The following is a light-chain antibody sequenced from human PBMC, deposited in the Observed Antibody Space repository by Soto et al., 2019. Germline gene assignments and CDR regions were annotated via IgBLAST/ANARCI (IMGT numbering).Light chain of an antibody. CDR1: QSISIW. CDR3: QQYSTYTPRT. CDR2: KAS. J-gene: IGKJ1*01. Sequence: DIQMTQSPSTLSSSVGDMVTVTCRASQSISIWLAWYQQKPGKAPKILIYKASSLESGVPSRFSGSGSGTESTLTISSLQPDDFATYYCQQYSTYTPRTFGQGTKVDIK. V-gene: IGKV1-5*03.